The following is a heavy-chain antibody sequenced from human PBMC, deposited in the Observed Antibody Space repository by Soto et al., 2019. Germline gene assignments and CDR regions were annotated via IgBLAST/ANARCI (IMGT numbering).Heavy chain of an antibody. V-gene: IGHV3-23*01. CDR3: AKGRTHYDFWSGSEDCFDY. J-gene: IGHJ4*02. D-gene: IGHD3-3*01. CDR2: ISGSGGST. CDR1: GCTFISYA. Sequence: GGSLRLSSAASGCTFISYAMSWVSKAPGKGLEWVSAISGSGGSTYYADSVKGRFTISRDNSKNTLYLQMNSLRAEDTAVYYCAKGRTHYDFWSGSEDCFDYWGQGTLVTVSS.